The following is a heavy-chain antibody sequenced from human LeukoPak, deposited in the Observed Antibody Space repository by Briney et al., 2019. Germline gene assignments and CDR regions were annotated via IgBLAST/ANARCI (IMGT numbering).Heavy chain of an antibody. Sequence: GRSLRLSCAASGFTFSSYGMHWVRQAPGKGLEWVAVIWYDGSNKYYADSVKGRITISRDNSKNTLYLQMNSLRAEDTAVYYCARAGGLERSIDYWGQGTLVTVSS. CDR3: ARAGGLERSIDY. J-gene: IGHJ4*02. V-gene: IGHV3-33*01. D-gene: IGHD1-1*01. CDR1: GFTFSSYG. CDR2: IWYDGSNK.